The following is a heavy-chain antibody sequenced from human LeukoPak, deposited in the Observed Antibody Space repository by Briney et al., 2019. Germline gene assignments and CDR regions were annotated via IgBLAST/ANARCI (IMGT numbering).Heavy chain of an antibody. CDR1: GFTFSSDG. Sequence: GGSQRLSCAASGFTFSSDGMQWVRQAPGKGLERVAVIWYDGNNKYYADSVKGRFTISRDNSKNTVYVQMNSLRAEDTAVYYCARESSSSLTLHHWGQGTLVTVSS. J-gene: IGHJ4*02. CDR3: ARESSSSLTLHH. V-gene: IGHV3-33*01. D-gene: IGHD6-6*01. CDR2: IWYDGNNK.